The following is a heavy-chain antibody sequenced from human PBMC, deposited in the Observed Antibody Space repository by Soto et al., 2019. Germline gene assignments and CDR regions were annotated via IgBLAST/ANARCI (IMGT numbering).Heavy chain of an antibody. Sequence: GGFLRLSCAASGVRFIDYYMSWIRQAPGKGLEWISYIDSSSGYTNYADSVKGRFTISRDNAKNSLYLQVSSLRAEDTAIYYCARDLRRNSGSYFDYWGQGTPVTVSS. CDR2: IDSSSGYT. CDR3: ARDLRRNSGSYFDY. CDR1: GVRFIDYY. D-gene: IGHD1-26*01. J-gene: IGHJ4*02. V-gene: IGHV3-11*05.